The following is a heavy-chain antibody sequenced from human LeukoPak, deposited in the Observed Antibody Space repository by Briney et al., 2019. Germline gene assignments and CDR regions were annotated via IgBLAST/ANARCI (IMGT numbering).Heavy chain of an antibody. D-gene: IGHD6-13*01. J-gene: IGHJ6*02. CDR2: INHSGST. CDR3: ARGGVAHSSSWYYYYYGMDV. Sequence: PSETLSLTCIVSGGSISSYYRSWIRQPPGKGLEWIGEINHSGSTNYNPSLKSRVTISVDTSKNQFSLKLSSVTAADTAVYYCARGGVAHSSSWYYYYYGMDVWGQGTTVTVSS. CDR1: GGSISSYY. V-gene: IGHV4-34*01.